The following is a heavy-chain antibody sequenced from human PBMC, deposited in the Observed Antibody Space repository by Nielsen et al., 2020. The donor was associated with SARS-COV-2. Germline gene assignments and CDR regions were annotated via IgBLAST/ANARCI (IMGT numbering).Heavy chain of an antibody. CDR2: IIPIFGTA. D-gene: IGHD4-23*01. J-gene: IGHJ6*02. V-gene: IGHV1-69*06. CDR1: GGTFSSYA. Sequence: SVKVSCKASGGTFSSYAISWVRQAPGQGLEWMGGIIPIFGTANYAQKFQVRVTITADKSTSTAYMELSSLRSEDTAVYYCARDQSYGGNSLYYYYGMDVWGQGTTVTVSS. CDR3: ARDQSYGGNSLYYYYGMDV.